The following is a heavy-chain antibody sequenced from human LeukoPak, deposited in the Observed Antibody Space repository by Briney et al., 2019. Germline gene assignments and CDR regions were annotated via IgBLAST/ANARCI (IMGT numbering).Heavy chain of an antibody. J-gene: IGHJ5*02. CDR3: AKEGTPQVSTWYDL. D-gene: IGHD3-10*01. V-gene: IGHV3-30*18. CDR1: GVTLSPYG. CDR2: ISYEGDTQ. Sequence: GGSLRLSCAASGVTLSPYGMHWVRQAPGKGLGWVAVISYEGDTQHYADSVKGRFIISRDNPRNTLYLQMNILRTEDTAVYYCAKEGTPQVSTWYDLWGQGTQVIVSS.